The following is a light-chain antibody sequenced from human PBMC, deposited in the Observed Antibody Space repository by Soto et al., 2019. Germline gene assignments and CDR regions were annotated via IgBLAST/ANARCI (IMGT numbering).Light chain of an antibody. CDR2: DAS. V-gene: IGKV3-11*01. Sequence: EIVLTQSPATLSLSPGERATLSCRASQSVSSYLAWYQQKPGQAPRLLIYDASNRATGIPARFSGSGSGTEFNLTISSLKPEDFAVYYCQQRSNWPPTFGQGTRLEIK. CDR1: QSVSSY. CDR3: QQRSNWPPT. J-gene: IGKJ5*01.